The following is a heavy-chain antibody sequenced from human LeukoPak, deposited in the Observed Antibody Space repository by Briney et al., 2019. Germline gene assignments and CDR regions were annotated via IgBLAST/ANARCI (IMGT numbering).Heavy chain of an antibody. CDR3: ARDLSSSYDILTGYYNRNDY. CDR2: ISSSSSYI. J-gene: IGHJ4*02. V-gene: IGHV3-21*01. Sequence: GGSLRLSCAASGSTFSDYYMNWVRQAPGKGLEWVSSISSSSSYIYYADSVKGRFTISRDNAKNSLYLQMNSLRAEDTAVYYCARDLSSSYDILTGYYNRNDYWGQGTLVTVSS. CDR1: GSTFSDYY. D-gene: IGHD3-9*01.